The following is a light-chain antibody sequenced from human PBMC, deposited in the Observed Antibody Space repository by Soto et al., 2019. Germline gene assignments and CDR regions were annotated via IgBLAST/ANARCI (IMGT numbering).Light chain of an antibody. CDR3: QQSFSTLGWT. CDR1: QSISDW. J-gene: IGKJ1*01. V-gene: IGKV1-5*01. Sequence: DIQMTQSPSTLSASVGDRVTITCRASQSISDWLAWFQQKPGKAPKVLIYDASTLESGVPSRFSGSGSGTDFTLTISSLQPEDFATYYCQQSFSTLGWTFGQGTKVDIK. CDR2: DAS.